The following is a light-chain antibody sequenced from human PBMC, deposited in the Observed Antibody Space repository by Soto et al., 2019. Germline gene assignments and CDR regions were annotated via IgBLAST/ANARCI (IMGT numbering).Light chain of an antibody. Sequence: EIVLTQSPGTLSLSPGERATLSCRASQTISSNYLAWYQHKPGQAPRLLIYTASSRATGIPDRFSGSGFGTDFTLTISRLEPEDFAVYYCQQYDTSPYTFGQGTKLEIK. CDR1: QTISSNY. CDR2: TAS. V-gene: IGKV3-20*01. J-gene: IGKJ2*01. CDR3: QQYDTSPYT.